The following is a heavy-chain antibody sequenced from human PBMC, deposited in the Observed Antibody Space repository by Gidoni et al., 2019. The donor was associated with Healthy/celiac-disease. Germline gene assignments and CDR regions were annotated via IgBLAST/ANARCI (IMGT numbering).Heavy chain of an antibody. Sequence: EVQLLESGGGLVQPGGSLRLSCAASGCTVSSYAMSWVRQAPGKGLEWVSAISGSGGSTYYADSVKGRFTISRDNSKNTLYLQMNSLRAEDTAVYYCAKDCSSTSCYSVGDYWGQGTLVTVSS. CDR2: ISGSGGST. CDR3: AKDCSSTSCYSVGDY. J-gene: IGHJ4*02. V-gene: IGHV3-23*01. D-gene: IGHD2-2*01. CDR1: GCTVSSYA.